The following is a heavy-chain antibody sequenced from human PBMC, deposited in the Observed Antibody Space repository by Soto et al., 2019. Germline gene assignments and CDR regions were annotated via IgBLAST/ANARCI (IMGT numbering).Heavy chain of an antibody. CDR3: ARGGGTYYDILTGYYSRYYFDY. CDR2: IYHSGST. V-gene: IGHV4-30-2*01. D-gene: IGHD3-9*01. J-gene: IGHJ4*02. Sequence: QLQLQESGSGLVKPSQTLSLTCAVSGGSISSGGYSWSWIRQPPGKGLEWIGYIYHSGSTYYNPSLKSRVPISVDRSKNQFSLKLSSVPAADTAVYYCARGGGTYYDILTGYYSRYYFDYWGQGTLVTVSS. CDR1: GGSISSGGYS.